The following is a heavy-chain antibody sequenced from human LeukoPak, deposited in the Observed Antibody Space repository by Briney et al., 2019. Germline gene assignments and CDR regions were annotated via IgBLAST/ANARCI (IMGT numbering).Heavy chain of an antibody. CDR2: ISGSGDTT. CDR1: GFTFSSYA. D-gene: IGHD3-10*01. Sequence: GGSLRLSCAASGFTFSSYAMSWVRRAPGKGLEWVSAISGSGDTTYYADSVKGRFTISRDNSENTLYLQMSSLGADDTAVYYCAKAGGYGSGSYYNHFDYWGQGTLVTVSS. CDR3: AKAGGYGSGSYYNHFDY. J-gene: IGHJ4*02. V-gene: IGHV3-23*01.